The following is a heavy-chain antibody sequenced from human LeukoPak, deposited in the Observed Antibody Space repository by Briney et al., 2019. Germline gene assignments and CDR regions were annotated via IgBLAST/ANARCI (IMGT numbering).Heavy chain of an antibody. J-gene: IGHJ4*02. CDR2: IASDGDT. D-gene: IGHD5-24*01. Sequence: TGGSLRLSCAASGFTLRHFAMNWVRQAPGKGLEWVSSIASDGDTFYADGVKGRFTISRDISENTLHLQMNSLRADDTALYFCANEAHRHLDLHNWGQGTLVTVSA. CDR3: ANEAHRHLDLHN. CDR1: GFTLRHFA. V-gene: IGHV3-23*01.